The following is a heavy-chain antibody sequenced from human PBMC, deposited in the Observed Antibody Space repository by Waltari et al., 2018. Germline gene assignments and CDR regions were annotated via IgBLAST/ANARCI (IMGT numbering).Heavy chain of an antibody. D-gene: IGHD6-19*01. CDR3: ARGWPSSGRKIWYFDL. CDR2: INHSGST. V-gene: IGHV4-34*01. Sequence: QVQLQQWGAGLLKPSETLSLTCAVYGGSFSGYYWSWIRQPPGKGLEWIGEINHSGSTNDNPSLKSRVTISVDTSKNQFSLKLSSVTAADTAVYYCARGWPSSGRKIWYFDLWGRGTLVTVSS. J-gene: IGHJ2*01. CDR1: GGSFSGYY.